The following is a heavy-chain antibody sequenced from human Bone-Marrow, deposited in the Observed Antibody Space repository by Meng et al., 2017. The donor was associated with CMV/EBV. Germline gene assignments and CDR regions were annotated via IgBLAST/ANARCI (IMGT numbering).Heavy chain of an antibody. CDR2: ISYDGSNK. CDR3: TRDRMYYFDN. CDR1: GVTFSSYG. J-gene: IGHJ4*02. V-gene: IGHV3-30*19. Sequence: GESLKISCAASGVTFSSYGMHRVRQAPGKGLEGVAVISYDGSNKYYADSVEGRFTISRDNSKSTLYLQMNSQRAEDTAVYYCTRDRMYYFDNWGQGTLVTVSS.